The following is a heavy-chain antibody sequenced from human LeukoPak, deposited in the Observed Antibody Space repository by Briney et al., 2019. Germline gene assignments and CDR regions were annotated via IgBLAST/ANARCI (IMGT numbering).Heavy chain of an antibody. CDR2: ISAYNGNT. V-gene: IGHV1-18*01. D-gene: IGHD3-10*01. Sequence: ASVKVSCKASGYTFTSYGISWVRQAPGQGLEWMGWISAYNGNTNYAQKLQGRVTMTTDTSTSTAYMELRSLRSDDTAVYYCARCYYYGSGSYYLNWFDPWGQGTLVTVSS. J-gene: IGHJ5*02. CDR3: ARCYYYGSGSYYLNWFDP. CDR1: GYTFTSYG.